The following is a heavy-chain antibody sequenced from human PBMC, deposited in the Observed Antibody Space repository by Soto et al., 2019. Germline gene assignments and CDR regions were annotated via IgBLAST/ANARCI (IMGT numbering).Heavy chain of an antibody. D-gene: IGHD1-1*01. CDR3: AGATGRY. V-gene: IGHV3-53*01. CDR2: IYSGGNT. CDR1: GFTFSSYW. J-gene: IGHJ4*02. Sequence: PGGSLRLSCAASGFTFSSYWMHWVRQAPGKGLVWVSVIYSGGNTYYADSVKGRFTSSRDKSKNTLYLQMNSLRAEDTAVYYCAGATGRYWGQGTLVTVSS.